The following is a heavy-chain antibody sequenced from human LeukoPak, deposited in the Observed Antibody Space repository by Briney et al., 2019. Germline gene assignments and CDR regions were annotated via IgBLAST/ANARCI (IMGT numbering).Heavy chain of an antibody. V-gene: IGHV3-7*01. CDR3: ARRSSSAWVFDY. CDR1: GFTFKTYW. J-gene: IGHJ4*02. D-gene: IGHD6-19*01. Sequence: PGGSLRLSCAASGFTFKTYWMGWVRQAPGKGPEWVANVKQDGSEKYYVDSVKGRFTISRDNAKNSVYLQMNSLRAEDTAVYYCARRSSSAWVFDYWGQGTLVTVSS. CDR2: VKQDGSEK.